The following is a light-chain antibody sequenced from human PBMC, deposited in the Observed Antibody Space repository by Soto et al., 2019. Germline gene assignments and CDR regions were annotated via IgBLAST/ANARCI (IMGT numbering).Light chain of an antibody. J-gene: IGLJ3*02. CDR1: SSNIGAGYD. CDR3: QSYDSSLSGWV. V-gene: IGLV1-40*01. Sequence: QSVLTQPPSVSGSPGQRVTISCTGSSSNIGAGYDVHWYQQLPGTAPKLLIYGNSNRPSGVTDRVSGSRSGTSAALAITGLRAEDEADYYCQSYDSSLSGWVFGGGTKLTVL. CDR2: GNS.